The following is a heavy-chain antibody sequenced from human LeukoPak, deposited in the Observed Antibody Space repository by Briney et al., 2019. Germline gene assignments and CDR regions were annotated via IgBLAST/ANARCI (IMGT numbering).Heavy chain of an antibody. CDR1: GFTFSSYA. Sequence: GRSLRLSCAASGFTFSSYAMHWVRQAPGKGLEWVAVISYDGSNKYYADSVKGRFTISRDNSKNTLYLQMNSLRAEDTAVYYCAREADYYDSPSLDPWGQGTLVTVSS. CDR3: AREADYYDSPSLDP. D-gene: IGHD3-22*01. V-gene: IGHV3-30*04. CDR2: ISYDGSNK. J-gene: IGHJ5*02.